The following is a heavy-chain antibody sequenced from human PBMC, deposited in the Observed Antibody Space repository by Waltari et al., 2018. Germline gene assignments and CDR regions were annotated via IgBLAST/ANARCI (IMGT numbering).Heavy chain of an antibody. CDR2: IIPIFGTA. V-gene: IGHV1-69*01. CDR1: GGTFSSYA. Sequence: QVQLVQSGAEVKKPGSSVKVSCKASGGTFSSYAIRWVRQAPGPGLEWMGGIIPIFGTANYAQKFQGRVTITADESTSTAYMELSSLRSEDTAVYYCARDPRFLEWLPYYYGMDVWGQGTTVTVSS. J-gene: IGHJ6*02. D-gene: IGHD3-3*01. CDR3: ARDPRFLEWLPYYYGMDV.